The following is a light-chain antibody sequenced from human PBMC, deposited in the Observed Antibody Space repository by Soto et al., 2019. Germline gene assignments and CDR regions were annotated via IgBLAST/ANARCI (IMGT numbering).Light chain of an antibody. V-gene: IGKV3-15*01. CDR1: QSVSSN. Sequence: EIVMTQSPATLSVSPGERATLSCRASQSVSSNLAWYQQKPGQAPRLLIYGASTRATGIPARFSGSGSGTEFTLTISSLQSEDFAVYYCQQYNNWPFSITFGQGTRLEI. J-gene: IGKJ5*01. CDR3: QQYNNWPFSIT. CDR2: GAS.